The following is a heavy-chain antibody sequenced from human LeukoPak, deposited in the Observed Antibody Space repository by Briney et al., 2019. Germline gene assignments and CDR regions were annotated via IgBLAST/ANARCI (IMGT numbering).Heavy chain of an antibody. CDR1: GFTFSSYS. V-gene: IGHV3-21*01. Sequence: GGSLRLSCAASGFTFSSYSMNWVRQAPGKGLEWVSSISSSSSYIYYADSVKGRFTISRDNAKNSLYLQMNSLRAEDTAVYYCARGFFGIVVVPPSTGGVVAATGLVDYWGQGTLVTVSS. J-gene: IGHJ4*02. D-gene: IGHD2-15*01. CDR3: ARGFFGIVVVPPSTGGVVAATGLVDY. CDR2: ISSSSSYI.